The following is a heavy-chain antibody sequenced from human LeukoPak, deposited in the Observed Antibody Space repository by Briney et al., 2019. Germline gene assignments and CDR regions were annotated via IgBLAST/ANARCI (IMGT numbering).Heavy chain of an antibody. J-gene: IGHJ4*02. CDR3: AREGSSGYCLDY. CDR1: GYTFTSYG. Sequence: VKVSCXASGYTFTSYGISRVRQAPGQGLEWMGWISAYNGNTNYAQKLQGRVTMTTDTSTSTAYMELRSLRSDDTAVYYCAREGSSGYCLDYWGQGTLVTVSS. CDR2: ISAYNGNT. V-gene: IGHV1-18*01. D-gene: IGHD3-22*01.